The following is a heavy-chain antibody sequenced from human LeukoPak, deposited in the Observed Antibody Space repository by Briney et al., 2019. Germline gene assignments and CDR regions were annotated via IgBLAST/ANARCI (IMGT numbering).Heavy chain of an antibody. Sequence: GGSLRLSCAASGFTFGDHYMSLIRQAPGKGLEWISYTYNSDSNTYYADSVKGRFTMSRDNARNSGFLQMNSLRVEDTAVYFCARGHYSLDVWGQGTTVTVSS. J-gene: IGHJ6*02. CDR1: GFTFGDHY. CDR2: TYNSDSNT. V-gene: IGHV3-11*01. CDR3: ARGHYSLDV.